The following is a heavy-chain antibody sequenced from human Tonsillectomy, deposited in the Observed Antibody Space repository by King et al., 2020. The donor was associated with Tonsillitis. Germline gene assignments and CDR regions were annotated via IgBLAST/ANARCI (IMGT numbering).Heavy chain of an antibody. V-gene: IGHV3-21*01. CDR2: ISSRSSYI. CDR1: GFTFSDYA. Sequence: VQLVESGGDLVKPGGSLRLSCAASGFTFSDYAMNWVRQAPGKGLEWVSSISSRSSYIYYADSMKGRFSISRDNAKNSLYLQMNSLRVEDTAVYYCASSRSDILTGYPLSPIDYWGQGTLVTVSS. CDR3: ASSRSDILTGYPLSPIDY. D-gene: IGHD3-9*01. J-gene: IGHJ4*02.